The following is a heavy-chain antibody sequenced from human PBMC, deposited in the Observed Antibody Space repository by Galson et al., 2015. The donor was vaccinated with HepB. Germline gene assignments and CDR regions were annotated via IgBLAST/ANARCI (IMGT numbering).Heavy chain of an antibody. CDR3: AREDTTVTTDDDALDV. CDR1: GFTFSNYG. D-gene: IGHD4-17*01. CDR2: IWYDGNNK. J-gene: IGHJ3*01. Sequence: SLRLSCAASGFTFSNYGMHWVRQAPGKGLEWLAIIWYDGNNKYYSDSVKGRFTISRDNSKNTLYLEINSLRADDTAVYYCAREDTTVTTDDDALDVWGQGTMVSVS. V-gene: IGHV3-33*08.